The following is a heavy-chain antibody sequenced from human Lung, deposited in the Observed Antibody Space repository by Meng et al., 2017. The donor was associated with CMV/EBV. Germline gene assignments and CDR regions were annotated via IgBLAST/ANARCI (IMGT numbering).Heavy chain of an antibody. CDR1: GLTLSTYG. D-gene: IGHD3-10*01. V-gene: IGHV3-30*02. CDR2: IRYDGGKK. J-gene: IGHJ4*02. CDR3: AKDSGRGGHLWFRGVDY. Sequence: GESLKISCAASGLTLSTYGIHWVRQAPGKGLEWVAFIRYDGGKKEYVDSVKGRFTISRDNSKNTVNLQMNSLRAEDTAVYYCAKDSGRGGHLWFRGVDYWGQGTXVTVYS.